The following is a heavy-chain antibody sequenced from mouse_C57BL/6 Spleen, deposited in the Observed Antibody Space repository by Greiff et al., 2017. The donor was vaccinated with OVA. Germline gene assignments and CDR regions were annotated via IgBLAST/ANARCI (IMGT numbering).Heavy chain of an antibody. CDR1: GYTFTSYW. CDR3: ASTVVDYFDY. D-gene: IGHD1-1*01. V-gene: IGHV1-7*01. Sequence: VQVVESGAELAKPGASVKLSCKASGYTFTSYWMHWVKQRPGQGLEWIGYINPSSGYTKYNQKFKDKATLTADKSSSTAYMQLSSLTYEDSAVYYCASTVVDYFDYWGQGTTLTVSS. J-gene: IGHJ2*01. CDR2: INPSSGYT.